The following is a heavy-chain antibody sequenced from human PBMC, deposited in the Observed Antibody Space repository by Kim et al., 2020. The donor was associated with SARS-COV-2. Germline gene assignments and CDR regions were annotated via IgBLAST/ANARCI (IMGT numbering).Heavy chain of an antibody. J-gene: IGHJ4*02. V-gene: IGHV3-21*04. CDR3: ARVLTSGWSYFDY. Sequence: DSVKGRSTISSDNARASMYLQMNSLRAEDTAVYYCARVLTSGWSYFDYWGQGTLVTVSS. D-gene: IGHD6-19*01.